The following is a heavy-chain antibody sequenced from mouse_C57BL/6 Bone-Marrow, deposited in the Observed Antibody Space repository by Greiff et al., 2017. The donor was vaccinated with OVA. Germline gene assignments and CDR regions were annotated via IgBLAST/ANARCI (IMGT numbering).Heavy chain of an antibody. D-gene: IGHD1-1*01. V-gene: IGHV5-4*01. CDR2: ISDGGSYT. J-gene: IGHJ1*03. CDR3: ARDRHYGSLWYFDV. CDR1: GFTFSSYA. Sequence: EVQLVESGGGLVKPGGSLKLSCAASGFTFSSYAMSWVRQTPEKRLEWVATISDGGSYTYYPDNVKGRFTISRDNAKNNLYLQMSHLKSEDTAMYYCARDRHYGSLWYFDVWGTGTTVTVSS.